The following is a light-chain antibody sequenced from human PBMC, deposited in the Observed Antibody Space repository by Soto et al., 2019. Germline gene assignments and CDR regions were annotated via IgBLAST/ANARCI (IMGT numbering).Light chain of an antibody. V-gene: IGKV1-39*01. CDR2: AAS. Sequence: DIQMTQSPSSLSASVGDEVTITCRASQTIMTYLNWYRLKPGKPPRLLIYAASSLQSGVPSRFSGSGSGTDFTLTISSLQPEDFATYSCQQSYNSPQTFGQGTKVDIK. CDR3: QQSYNSPQT. J-gene: IGKJ1*01. CDR1: QTIMTY.